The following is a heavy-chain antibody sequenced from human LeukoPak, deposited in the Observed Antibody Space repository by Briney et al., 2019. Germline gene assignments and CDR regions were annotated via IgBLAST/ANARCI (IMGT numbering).Heavy chain of an antibody. Sequence: SQTLSLTCTVSGASIRSGDYYWSWIRQPPGNSLEWIGYIYHSGSTYYNPSLKSRITISVDTSENRFSLKLSSVTATDTAVYYCARDCSGGSCYGAFDIWGQGTMVTVSS. CDR3: ARDCSGGSCYGAFDI. J-gene: IGHJ3*02. CDR1: GASIRSGDYY. V-gene: IGHV4-30-4*01. CDR2: IYHSGST. D-gene: IGHD2-15*01.